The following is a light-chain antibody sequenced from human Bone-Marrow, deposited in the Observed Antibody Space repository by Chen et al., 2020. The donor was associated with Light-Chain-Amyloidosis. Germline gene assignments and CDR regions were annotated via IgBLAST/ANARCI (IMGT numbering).Light chain of an antibody. V-gene: IGLV3-21*02. CDR2: DDS. CDR3: QVWDRSSDRPV. Sequence: SYVLTQPSSVSVAPGQTATIACGGNNIGSTSVHWYQQTPGQAPLLVVYDDSGRPSGIPERLSGYNSGNTATLTISRVEAGDEADFYCQVWDRSSDRPVFGGGTKLTVL. J-gene: IGLJ3*02. CDR1: NIGSTS.